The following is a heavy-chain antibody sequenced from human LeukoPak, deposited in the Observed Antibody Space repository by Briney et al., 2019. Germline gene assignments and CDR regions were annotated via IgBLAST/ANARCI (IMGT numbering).Heavy chain of an antibody. Sequence: GGSLRLSCAASGFTFCSHSMHWVRQAPGKGLEWVSYISSSSSTIYYADSVKGRFTISRDNAKNSLYLQMNSLRDEDTAVYYCASYYSSTHDYWGQGTLVTVSS. V-gene: IGHV3-48*02. CDR1: GFTFCSHS. CDR3: ASYYSSTHDY. J-gene: IGHJ4*02. CDR2: ISSSSSTI. D-gene: IGHD6-13*01.